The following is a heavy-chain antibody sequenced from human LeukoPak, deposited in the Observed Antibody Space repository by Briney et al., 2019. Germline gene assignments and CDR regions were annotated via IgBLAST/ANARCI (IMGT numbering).Heavy chain of an antibody. CDR3: AKDGFGGSWDY. Sequence: GRSLRLSCAASGFTFSSYGMHWVRQAPGKGLEWVAVISYDGSNKYYADSVKGRFTISRDNSKNTLYLQMNSLRAEDTAVYYCAKDGFGGSWDYWGQGTLVTVSS. CDR1: GFTFSSYG. V-gene: IGHV3-30*18. CDR2: ISYDGSNK. J-gene: IGHJ4*02. D-gene: IGHD6-13*01.